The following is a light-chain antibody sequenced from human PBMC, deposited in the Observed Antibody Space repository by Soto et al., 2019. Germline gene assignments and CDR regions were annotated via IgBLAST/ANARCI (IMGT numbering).Light chain of an antibody. CDR3: QQRSNWHRT. V-gene: IGKV3-11*01. CDR2: DAS. Sequence: EIVLTQSPATLSLSPGERATLSCRASQSVSSYLAWYQQKPGQAPRLLIYDASNRATGIPARFSGSGSGTDFTLTISSLEPEDFAVYYCQQRSNWHRTFGQGTKVAIK. CDR1: QSVSSY. J-gene: IGKJ1*01.